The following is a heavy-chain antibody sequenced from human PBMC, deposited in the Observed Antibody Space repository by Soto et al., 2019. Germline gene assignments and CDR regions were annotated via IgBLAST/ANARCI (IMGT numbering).Heavy chain of an antibody. CDR1: GGSFSGYY. Sequence: SETLSLTCAVYGGSFSGYYWSWIRQPPGKGLEWIGEINHSGSTNYNPSLKSRVTISVDTSKNQFSLKLSSVTAADTAVYYCARAHRRLWFGEVPLDYWGQGTLVTVS. CDR2: INHSGST. CDR3: ARAHRRLWFGEVPLDY. V-gene: IGHV4-34*01. D-gene: IGHD3-10*01. J-gene: IGHJ4*02.